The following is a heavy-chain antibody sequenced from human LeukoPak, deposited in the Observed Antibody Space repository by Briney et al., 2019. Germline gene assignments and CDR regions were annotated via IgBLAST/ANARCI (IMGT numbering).Heavy chain of an antibody. D-gene: IGHD2-15*01. Sequence: GGSLRLSCAASGFTFSSYAMSWVRQAPGKGLEWVSAISGSGGSTYYADSVKGRFTISRDNSKNTLYLQMNSLRAEDTAVYYCAKAVRLWDTVVVVAATFDYWGQGTLVTVSS. CDR3: AKAVRLWDTVVVVAATFDY. CDR1: GFTFSSYA. V-gene: IGHV3-23*01. CDR2: ISGSGGST. J-gene: IGHJ4*02.